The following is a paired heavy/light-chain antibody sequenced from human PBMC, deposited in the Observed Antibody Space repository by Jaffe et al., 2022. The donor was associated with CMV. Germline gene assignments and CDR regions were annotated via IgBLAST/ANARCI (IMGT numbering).Light chain of an antibody. CDR2: AAS. J-gene: IGKJ1*01. Sequence: EIVLTQSPGTLSLSPGERATLSCRASHGFYNSYLAWYQHKPGQAPRLLIYAASSRATGIPDRFSGSGSGTDFTLTISRLDPEDFAVYYCQQYGSSPWTFGQGTRVEIK. CDR3: QQYGSSPWT. CDR1: HGFYNSY. V-gene: IGKV3-20*01.
Heavy chain of an antibody. J-gene: IGHJ6*02. CDR2: VVPTVGAV. CDR3: VMGSPDYYQQYGMDV. V-gene: IGHV1-69*01. Sequence: QVQLVQSGAEVRKPWSSVKVSCKASGGTFGSYTISWVRQAPGLGLEWVGGVVPTVGAVSYAQRLQGRVTITADGFATTAYMELSGLRSEDTAVYYCVMGSPDYYQQYGMDVWGQGTTVTVSS. CDR1: GGTFGSYT. D-gene: IGHD3-10*01.